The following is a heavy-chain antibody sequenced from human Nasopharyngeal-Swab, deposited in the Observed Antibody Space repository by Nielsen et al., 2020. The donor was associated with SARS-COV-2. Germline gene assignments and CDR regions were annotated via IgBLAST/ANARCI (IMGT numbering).Heavy chain of an antibody. CDR1: GFTFSSYS. CDR3: AGNNWNYGGVGY. CDR2: ISSSSSYI. J-gene: IGHJ4*02. V-gene: IGHV3-21*01. D-gene: IGHD1-7*01. Sequence: GESLKISCAASGFTFSSYSMHWVRQAPGKGLEWVSSISSSSSYIYYADSVKGRFTISRDNAKNSLYLQMNSLRAEDTAVYYCAGNNWNYGGVGYWGQGTLVTVSS.